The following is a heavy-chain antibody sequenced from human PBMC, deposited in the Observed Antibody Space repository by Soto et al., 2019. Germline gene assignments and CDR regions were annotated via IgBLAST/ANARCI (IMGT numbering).Heavy chain of an antibody. Sequence: ASVKVSCKASGYTFTSYDINWVRQATGQGLEWMGWMNPNSGNTGYAQKFQGRVTMTRNTSISTAYMEPSSLRSEDTAVYYCEILSPSGAFDIWGQGTMVTVSS. V-gene: IGHV1-8*01. CDR3: EILSPSGAFDI. CDR1: GYTFTSYD. J-gene: IGHJ3*02. CDR2: MNPNSGNT. D-gene: IGHD2-15*01.